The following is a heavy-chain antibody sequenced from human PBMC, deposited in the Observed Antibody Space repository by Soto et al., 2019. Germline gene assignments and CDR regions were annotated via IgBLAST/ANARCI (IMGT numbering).Heavy chain of an antibody. CDR1: GFTFSTYV. CDR2: ISYDGGSD. V-gene: IGHV3-30-3*01. J-gene: IGHJ5*02. CDR3: ARGLYATTWNGAS. Sequence: GGSLRLSCAASGFTFSTYVMHWVRQAPGKGLEWVAIISYDGGSDYYADSVKGRFTISRDNSKNTVYLQMNSLRDEDTAVYYCARGLYATTWNGASWGQGTLVTVSS. D-gene: IGHD1-1*01.